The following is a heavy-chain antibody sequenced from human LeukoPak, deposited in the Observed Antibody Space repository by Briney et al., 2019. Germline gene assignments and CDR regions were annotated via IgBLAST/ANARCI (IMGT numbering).Heavy chain of an antibody. J-gene: IGHJ2*01. Sequence: GASVKVSCKASGYTFTGYYMHWVRQAPGQGLEWMGGIIPIFGTANYAQKFQGRVTITADESTSTAYMELSSLRSEDTAVYYCARIIRHNPAYWYFDLWGRGTLVTVSS. CDR1: GYTFTGYY. CDR2: IIPIFGTA. CDR3: ARIIRHNPAYWYFDL. D-gene: IGHD3-10*01. V-gene: IGHV1-69*13.